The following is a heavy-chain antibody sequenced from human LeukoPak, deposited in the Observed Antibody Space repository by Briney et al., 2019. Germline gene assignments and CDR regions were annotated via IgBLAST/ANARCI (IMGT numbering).Heavy chain of an antibody. CDR1: GGSISGITYYY. CDR2: VSPGRPS. V-gene: IGHV4-39*02. Sequence: SETLSLACSVSGGSISGITYYYWGWIRQSPGKGLEWIGSVSPGRPSYFNPSLKSRVTMSVDTSENHFSLKLKSVTAADTAVYYCAMETIAAGGLEVDLWGQRTLVTVSS. CDR3: AMETIAAGGLEVDL. D-gene: IGHD6-13*01. J-gene: IGHJ5*02.